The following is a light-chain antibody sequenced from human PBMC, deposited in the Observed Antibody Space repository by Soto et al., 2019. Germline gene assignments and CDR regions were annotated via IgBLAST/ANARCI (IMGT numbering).Light chain of an antibody. V-gene: IGKV1-39*01. J-gene: IGKJ1*01. CDR3: QQSYSSPPRT. CDR1: QSISTY. Sequence: DIQMTQSPSSLSASVGDRVTITCRASQSISTYLNWYQQKPGKAPKLLIYAASSLQSGVPSRFSRSGSGTEFTLTISSLQPEDFAIYYCQQSYSSPPRTFGQGTKVEIK. CDR2: AAS.